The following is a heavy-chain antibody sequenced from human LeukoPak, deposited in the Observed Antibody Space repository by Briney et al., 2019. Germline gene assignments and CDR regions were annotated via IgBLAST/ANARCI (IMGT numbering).Heavy chain of an antibody. V-gene: IGHV3-21*06. CDR1: GFTFSSYS. J-gene: IGHJ4*02. Sequence: GGSLRLSCAVSGFTFSSYSTNWVRQAPGKGLEWVSSISGTSDYIYYADSVEGRFTISRDNGQNSLYLQMNSLRAEDTAVYYCARDHSQGIDYWGQGTLVTVSS. CDR3: ARDHSQGIDY. D-gene: IGHD2-21*01. CDR2: ISGTSDYI.